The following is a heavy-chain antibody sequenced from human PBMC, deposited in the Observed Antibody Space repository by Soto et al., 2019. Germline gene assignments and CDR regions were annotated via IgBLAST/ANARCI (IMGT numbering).Heavy chain of an antibody. CDR3: AKSRGYSYGYWFDP. CDR1: GGSFTGNY. V-gene: IGHV4-34*01. D-gene: IGHD5-18*01. J-gene: IGHJ5*02. Sequence: PSETLSLTCAVSGGSFTGNYWSWIRQPPGKGLEWIGEINHSGSTNYNTSLKSRVTISLDLSKNQFSLKLTSVTAADTAVYYCAKSRGYSYGYWFDPWGKGTLVTVSS. CDR2: INHSGST.